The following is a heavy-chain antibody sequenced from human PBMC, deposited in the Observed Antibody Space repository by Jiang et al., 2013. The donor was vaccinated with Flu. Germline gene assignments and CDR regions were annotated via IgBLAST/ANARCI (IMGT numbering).Heavy chain of an antibody. CDR3: ANMRSWGQNQDVDY. D-gene: IGHD1-14*01. CDR1: GGSINSISYY. J-gene: IGHJ4*02. V-gene: IGHV4-39*07. CDR2: VYYSGST. Sequence: LVKPSETLSLTCTVSGGSINSISYYWGWIRQPPGKGLEWIGCVYYSGSTYFNPSLKSRLTISIDTSKNQFSLQLFSVTAADTAVYYCANMRSWGQNQDVDYWSQGILVTVSS.